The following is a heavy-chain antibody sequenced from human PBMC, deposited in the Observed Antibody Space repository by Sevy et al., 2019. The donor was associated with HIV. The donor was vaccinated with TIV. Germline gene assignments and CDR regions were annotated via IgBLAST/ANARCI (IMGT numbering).Heavy chain of an antibody. D-gene: IGHD3-3*02. V-gene: IGHV3-23*01. CDR1: EFTFSSHA. CDR3: ARDGRGISAFDI. Sequence: GVSLRLSCTASEFTFSSHAVSWVRQAPGKGLEWVSAISGNGENTHYADSVRGRFTISRDNFKNTLYLQMNSLRAEDTALYYCARDGRGISAFDIWGQGTMVTVSS. J-gene: IGHJ3*02. CDR2: ISGNGENT.